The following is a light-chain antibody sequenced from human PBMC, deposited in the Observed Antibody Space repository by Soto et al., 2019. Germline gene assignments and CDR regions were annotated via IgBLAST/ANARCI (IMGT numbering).Light chain of an antibody. CDR2: EGT. CDR1: SSDVGTFNL. CDR3: CAYAGTRTSWV. J-gene: IGLJ1*01. V-gene: IGLV2-23*01. Sequence: QSALTQPASVSGFLGQSITMSCTGSSSDVGTFNLVSWFQQHPGKAPKLLIFEGTKRPSGVSDRFSGSKSGNTASLTISGLQAEDEAEYHCCAYAGTRTSWVFGTGTKVTFL.